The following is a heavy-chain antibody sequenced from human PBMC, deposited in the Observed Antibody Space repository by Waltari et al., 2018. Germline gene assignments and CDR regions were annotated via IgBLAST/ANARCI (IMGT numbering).Heavy chain of an antibody. CDR3: ARDVDGGHQD. Sequence: QVQLQESGPGLVKPSETLSLTCTVSAGPLSSYYWSWIRQPPGKGLEWIGYIYYSGSTNYNPSLKSRVTISVDTSKNQFSLKLSSVTAADTAVYYCARDVDGGHQDWGQGTLVTVSS. CDR2: IYYSGST. V-gene: IGHV4-59*01. D-gene: IGHD2-15*01. CDR1: AGPLSSYY. J-gene: IGHJ4*02.